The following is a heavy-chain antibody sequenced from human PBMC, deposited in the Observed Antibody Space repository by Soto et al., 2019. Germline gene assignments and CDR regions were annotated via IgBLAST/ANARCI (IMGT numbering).Heavy chain of an antibody. J-gene: IGHJ6*03. V-gene: IGHV4-59*08. Sequence: PSATLSLTCPFSGASISSYYWNLIRQPPGKGLEWIGYIYYSGSTKYNPTLKSRVTISVDTSKNQFSLKLSSVTAADTAVYYCARQGSGWRPEQQYYMDVWGKGNTVTVSS. CDR2: IYYSGST. D-gene: IGHD6-19*01. CDR1: GASISSYY. CDR3: ARQGSGWRPEQQYYMDV.